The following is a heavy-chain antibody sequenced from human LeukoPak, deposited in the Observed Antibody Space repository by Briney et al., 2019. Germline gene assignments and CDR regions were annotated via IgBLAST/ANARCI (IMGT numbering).Heavy chain of an antibody. Sequence: PGGSLRLSCAASGFPFSSYPMHWVRQAPGKGLEYVSAITTDGGGTYYANSVEGRFTISRDNSKNTLYLQMGSLRPEDMAVYYCVKTMMTFGGVIRTDAFDIWGQGTMVIVSS. CDR1: GFPFSSYP. CDR2: ITTDGGGT. D-gene: IGHD3-16*01. CDR3: VKTMMTFGGVIRTDAFDI. J-gene: IGHJ3*02. V-gene: IGHV3-64*01.